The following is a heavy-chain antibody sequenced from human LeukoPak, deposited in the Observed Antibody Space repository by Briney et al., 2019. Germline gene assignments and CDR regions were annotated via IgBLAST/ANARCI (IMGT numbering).Heavy chain of an antibody. CDR3: ARDLGWLQSDY. V-gene: IGHV3-7*01. J-gene: IGHJ4*02. Sequence: GGSLRLSCAASGFTFSTYWMSWVRQAPGKGLEWVANINQDGSEKYYVDSVKGRFTISRDNAKNSVYLQINSLRAEDTAVYYCARDLGWLQSDYWGQGTLVTVSS. D-gene: IGHD5-24*01. CDR2: INQDGSEK. CDR1: GFTFSTYW.